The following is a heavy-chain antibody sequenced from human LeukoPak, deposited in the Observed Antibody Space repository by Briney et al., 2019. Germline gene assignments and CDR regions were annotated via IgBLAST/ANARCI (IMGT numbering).Heavy chain of an antibody. D-gene: IGHD6-6*01. Sequence: PGGSLRLSCTASGFILSNSWMSWVRQVPGKGLEWVANIRQGGTETYYMDSLEGRFTISRDDAKNSLYLQMDSLRAEDTAVYYCARVARLYYYYMDVWGRGTTVTVSS. J-gene: IGHJ6*03. CDR3: ARVARLYYYYMDV. CDR1: GFILSNSW. V-gene: IGHV3-7*01. CDR2: IRQGGTET.